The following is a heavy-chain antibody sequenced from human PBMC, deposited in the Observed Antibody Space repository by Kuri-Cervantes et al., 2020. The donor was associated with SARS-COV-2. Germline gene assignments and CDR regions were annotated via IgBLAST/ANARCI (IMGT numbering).Heavy chain of an antibody. Sequence: ASVKVSCKASGYTFSFYGFSWVRQAPGQGLEWMGWISSYSGNTNYAQNLQGRVTMTEDTSTDTAHMELSSLRSEDTAVYYCATGAPTRLFGEELKNDAFDIWGQGTTVTVSS. CDR3: ATGAPTRLFGEELKNDAFDI. D-gene: IGHD3-10*01. J-gene: IGHJ3*02. CDR2: ISSYSGNT. CDR1: GYTFSFYG. V-gene: IGHV1-18*01.